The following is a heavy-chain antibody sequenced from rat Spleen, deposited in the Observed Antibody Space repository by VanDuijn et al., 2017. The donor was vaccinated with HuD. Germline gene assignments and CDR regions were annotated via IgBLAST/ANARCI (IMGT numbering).Heavy chain of an antibody. CDR2: ITNTGGST. Sequence: EVQLVESGGGLVQPGRSLKLSCVASGFTFNNYWMTWIRQAPGKGLEWVASITNTGGSTYYPDSLKGRFTISRDNAKSTLYLQMNSLRSEDTATYYCTRGGQLVDYWGQGVMVTVSS. D-gene: IGHD1-10*01. J-gene: IGHJ2*01. CDR3: TRGGQLVDY. CDR1: GFTFNNYW. V-gene: IGHV5-31*01.